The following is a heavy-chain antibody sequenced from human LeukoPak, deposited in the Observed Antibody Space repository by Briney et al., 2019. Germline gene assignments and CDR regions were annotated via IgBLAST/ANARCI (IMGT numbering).Heavy chain of an antibody. V-gene: IGHV3-30*03. CDR1: GFTFSSYG. D-gene: IGHD1/OR15-1a*01. CDR3: LVTTRSRGFDY. CDR2: ISYDGSNK. J-gene: IGHJ4*02. Sequence: GGSLRLSCAASGFTFSSYGMHWVRQAPGKGLERVAVISYDGSNKYYADSVKGRFTISRDNSKNTLYLQMSSLRAEDTAVYYCLVTTRSRGFDYWGQGTLVTVSS.